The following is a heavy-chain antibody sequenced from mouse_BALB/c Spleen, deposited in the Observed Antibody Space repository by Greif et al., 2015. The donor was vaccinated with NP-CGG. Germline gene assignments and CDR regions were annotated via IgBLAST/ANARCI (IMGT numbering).Heavy chain of an antibody. V-gene: IGHV1S34*01. CDR1: GYSFTGYY. Sequence: LVKTGASVKISCKASGYSFTGYYMHWVKQSHGKSLEWIGYISCYNGATSYNQKFKGKATFTVDTSSSTAYMQFNSLTSEDSAVYYCARQAYYDYADYAMDYWGQGTSVTVSS. CDR2: ISCYNGAT. D-gene: IGHD2-4*01. CDR3: ARQAYYDYADYAMDY. J-gene: IGHJ4*01.